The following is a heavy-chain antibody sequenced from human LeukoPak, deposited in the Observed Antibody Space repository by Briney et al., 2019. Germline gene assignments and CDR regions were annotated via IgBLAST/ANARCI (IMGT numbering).Heavy chain of an antibody. J-gene: IGHJ4*02. Sequence: SGGSLRLSCAASGFTFSSYAMHWVRQAPGKGLEWVAVISYDGSNKYYADSVKGRFTISRDNSKNTLYLQMNSLRAEDTAVYYCARDLRRYCSSTSCYLDYWGQGTLVTVSS. CDR3: ARDLRRYCSSTSCYLDY. CDR1: GFTFSSYA. D-gene: IGHD2-2*01. V-gene: IGHV3-30-3*01. CDR2: ISYDGSNK.